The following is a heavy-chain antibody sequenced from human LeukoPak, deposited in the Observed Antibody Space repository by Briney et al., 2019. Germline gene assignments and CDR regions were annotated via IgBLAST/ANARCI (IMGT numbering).Heavy chain of an antibody. CDR3: AKDPTDFDSSGQTYFDY. J-gene: IGHJ4*02. V-gene: IGHV3-23*01. Sequence: GGSLRLSCAASGSTFSSCAMSWVRQAPGKGLEWVSAISAGGGRTFYADSVKGRFTISRDNSKNTLYLQMNSLKAEDTAIYYCAKDPTDFDSSGQTYFDYWGQGTLVTVSS. CDR1: GSTFSSCA. CDR2: ISAGGGRT. D-gene: IGHD3-22*01.